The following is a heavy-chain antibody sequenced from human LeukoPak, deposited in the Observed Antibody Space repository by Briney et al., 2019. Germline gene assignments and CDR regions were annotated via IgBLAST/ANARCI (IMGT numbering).Heavy chain of an antibody. J-gene: IGHJ3*01. CDR3: VEESDGLDV. CDR1: GFIFSSYG. CDR2: IGSDGFNK. V-gene: IGHV3-30*02. Sequence: GGSLRLSCVASGFIFSSYGMHWVRQAPGKGLEWVAVIGSDGFNKAYADSVRGRFTISRDISRNTLDLEMNSLRVEDTAVYHCVEESDGLDVWGQGTMVTISS.